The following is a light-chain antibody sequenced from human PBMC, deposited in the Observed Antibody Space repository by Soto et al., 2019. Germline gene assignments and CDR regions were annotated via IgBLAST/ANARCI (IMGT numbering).Light chain of an antibody. CDR1: QSAPN. V-gene: IGKV3-20*01. CDR2: GTS. J-gene: IGKJ5*01. Sequence: EIVLTQSPGTLSLSPGEGATLSCRTSQSAPNLAWYQQKPGQAPRLLIYGTSSRATGIPERFSGSGSGTDFTLTISRLEPEDFAVYYCQQYGRSLTFGQGTRLEIK. CDR3: QQYGRSLT.